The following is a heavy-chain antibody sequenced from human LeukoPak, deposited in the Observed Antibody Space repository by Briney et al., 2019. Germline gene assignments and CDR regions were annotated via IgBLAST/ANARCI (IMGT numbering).Heavy chain of an antibody. CDR3: ARTTMVRGAFDY. CDR2: INPSGGST. CDR1: GYTFTSYY. D-gene: IGHD3-10*01. V-gene: IGHV1-46*01. Sequence: ASVKVSCKASGYTFTSYYMHWVRQAPGQGLEWMGIINPSGGSTSYAQKFQGRITMTRDTSTSTVYMELSSLRSEDTAVYYCARTTMVRGAFDYWGQGTLVTVSS. J-gene: IGHJ4*02.